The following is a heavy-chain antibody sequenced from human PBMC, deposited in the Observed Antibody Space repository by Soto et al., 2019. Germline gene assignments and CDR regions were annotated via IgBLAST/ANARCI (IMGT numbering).Heavy chain of an antibody. V-gene: IGHV1-8*01. D-gene: IGHD6-13*01. CDR3: AGEVGSRIDF. J-gene: IGHJ4*01. Sequence: QVQLVQSGAEVKKPGASVKVSCKASGYTFTSYDINWVRQATGQGLEWMGWMNPNSGNTGYAQKFQGRVTMTRNTPIRTAGMELSSMRAEDTAGYYCAGEVGSRIDFWGHGTLVTVSS. CDR2: MNPNSGNT. CDR1: GYTFTSYD.